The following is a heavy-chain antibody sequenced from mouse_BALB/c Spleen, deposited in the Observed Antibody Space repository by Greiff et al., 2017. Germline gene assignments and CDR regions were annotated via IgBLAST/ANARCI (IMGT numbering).Heavy chain of an antibody. D-gene: IGHD1-2*01. CDR3: ARDYYGSFAY. CDR2: IWAGGST. CDR1: GFSLTSYG. Sequence: VKLVESGPGLVAPSQSLSITCTVSGFSLTSYGVHWVRQPPGKGLEWLGVIWAGGSTYYNSALMSRLSISKDNSKSQVFLKMNSLQTDDTAMYYCARDYYGSFAYWGQGTLVTVSA. V-gene: IGHV2-9*02. J-gene: IGHJ3*01.